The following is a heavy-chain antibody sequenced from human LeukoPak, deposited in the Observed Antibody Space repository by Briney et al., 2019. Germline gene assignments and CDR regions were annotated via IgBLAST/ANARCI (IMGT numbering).Heavy chain of an antibody. CDR3: ARERIAVADESSWFDY. V-gene: IGHV1-46*01. CDR2: INPSGGST. Sequence: ASVKASCKASGYTFTSYYMHWVRQAPGQGLEWMGIINPSGGSTSYAQKFQGRVTMTRDTSTSTVYMELSSLRSEDTAVYYCARERIAVADESSWFDYWGQGTLVTVSS. D-gene: IGHD6-19*01. CDR1: GYTFTSYY. J-gene: IGHJ4*02.